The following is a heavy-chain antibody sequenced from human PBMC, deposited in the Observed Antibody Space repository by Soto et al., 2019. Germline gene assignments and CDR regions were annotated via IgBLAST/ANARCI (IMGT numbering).Heavy chain of an antibody. CDR2: IIPIFGTA. J-gene: IGHJ3*02. CDR3: ATFVREYSGLSEAFDI. Sequence: ASVKVSCKASGGTFSSCASRWVRQDPGQGLEWMGGIIPIFGTANYAQKFQGRVTITADESTSTAYMELSSLRSEDTAVYYCATFVREYSGLSEAFDIWGQGTMVTVSS. V-gene: IGHV1-69*13. CDR1: GGTFSSCA. D-gene: IGHD5-12*01.